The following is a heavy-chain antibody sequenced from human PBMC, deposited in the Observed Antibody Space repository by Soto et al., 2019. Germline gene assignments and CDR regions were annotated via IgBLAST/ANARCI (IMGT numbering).Heavy chain of an antibody. CDR1: GCTFTGYY. V-gene: IGHV1-2*02. J-gene: IGHJ4*01. CDR2: INPNSGGT. Sequence: VSVKISCKASGCTFTGYYIHWVRQAPGQGLEWMGWINPNSGGTKYPQKFQGRVTMTRDTSISTVYMSLTGLKSADSAVYFCARDLAKGGGSAGFGYWGHGTLVTVSS. D-gene: IGHD2-15*01. CDR3: ARDLAKGGGSAGFGY.